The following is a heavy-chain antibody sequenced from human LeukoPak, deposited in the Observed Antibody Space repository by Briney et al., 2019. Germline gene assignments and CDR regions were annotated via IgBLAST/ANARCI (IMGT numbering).Heavy chain of an antibody. CDR2: IYWNDDK. Sequence: SGPTLVKPAQTLTLTCSFSGFSLSTSGVAVGWIRQPPGKALEWLALIYWNDDKRYSPSLKSRLTITKVTSKNHVVLTMTNMDPVDTATYYCARLIVRGGFDYWGQGTLVTVS. J-gene: IGHJ4*02. CDR1: GFSLSTSGVA. V-gene: IGHV2-5*01. CDR3: ARLIVRGGFDY. D-gene: IGHD3-10*01.